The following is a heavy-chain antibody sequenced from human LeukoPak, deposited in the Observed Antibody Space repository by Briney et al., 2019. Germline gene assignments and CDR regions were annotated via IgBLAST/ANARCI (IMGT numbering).Heavy chain of an antibody. V-gene: IGHV3-11*01. CDR2: INIGGTNT. J-gene: IGHJ5*02. CDR3: ATDGAGFDT. CDR1: GFTFNDYY. Sequence: RGGSLRLSCAASGFTFNDYYMSWIRQAPGKGLEWLSYINIGGTNTHYADSVKGRFTISRDNAKKSLYLEMNNLRAEDTAVYDCATDGAGFDTWGQGVLVTVSS.